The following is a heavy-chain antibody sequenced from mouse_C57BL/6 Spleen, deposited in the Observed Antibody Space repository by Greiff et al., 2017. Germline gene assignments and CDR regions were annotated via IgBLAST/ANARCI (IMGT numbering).Heavy chain of an antibody. Sequence: QVQLQQSGAELVKPGASVKVSCKASGYTFTSYWMHWVKQRPGQGLEWIGRLHPSDSDTNYNQKFKGKATLTVDKSSSTAYMQLSSLTSEDSAVYCGGKQGGQYYDLEYWGQGTSVTVSS. CDR1: GYTFTSYW. J-gene: IGHJ4*01. CDR3: GKQGGQYYDLEY. V-gene: IGHV1-74*01. CDR2: LHPSDSDT.